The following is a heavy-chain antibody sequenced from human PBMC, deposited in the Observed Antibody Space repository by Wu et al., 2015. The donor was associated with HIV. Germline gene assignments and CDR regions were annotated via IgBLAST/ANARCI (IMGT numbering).Heavy chain of an antibody. CDR3: ARGGQYGGGSFDY. CDR1: DYTFTAYY. V-gene: IGHV1-69*18. J-gene: IGHJ4*02. D-gene: IGHD4-23*01. CDR2: IIPIFGTA. Sequence: QVQLVQSGAEVKKPGASLKVSCKGSDYTFTAYYIHWVRQAPGQGLEWMGRIIPIFGTANYAQKFQGRVTITADESTSTAYMELSSLRSEDTAVYYCARGGQYGGGSFDYWGQGTLVTVSS.